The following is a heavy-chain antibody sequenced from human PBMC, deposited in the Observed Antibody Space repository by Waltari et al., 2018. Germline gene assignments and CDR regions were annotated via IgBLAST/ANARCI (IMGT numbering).Heavy chain of an antibody. V-gene: IGHV4-59*08. Sequence: QVQLQESGPGLVKPSETLSLTCTVSGGSISSYYWSWIRQPPGKGLEWIGYIYYSGITNYNPSLKMRVTISVDTSKNRCSLKLSSGTAADTAVYYCARHAGTGSSGYLPPHFDYWGQGTLVTVSS. CDR2: IYYSGIT. CDR1: GGSISSYY. CDR3: ARHAGTGSSGYLPPHFDY. D-gene: IGHD3-22*01. J-gene: IGHJ4*02.